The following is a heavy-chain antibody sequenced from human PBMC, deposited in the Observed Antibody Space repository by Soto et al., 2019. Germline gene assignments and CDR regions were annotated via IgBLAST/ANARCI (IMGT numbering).Heavy chain of an antibody. D-gene: IGHD1-26*01. CDR2: IIPLFGTT. J-gene: IGHJ5*02. CDR3: ARAHGTSWYNWFDP. CDR1: GGNFTNFG. V-gene: IGHV1-69*13. Sequence: SVKVSCKASGGNFTNFGISWVRQAPGQGLEWMGGIIPLFGTTNYAHKFRGRVTVTADESTSTVYMELNSLRSEGTAMYYCARAHGTSWYNWFDPWGQGTLVTVSS.